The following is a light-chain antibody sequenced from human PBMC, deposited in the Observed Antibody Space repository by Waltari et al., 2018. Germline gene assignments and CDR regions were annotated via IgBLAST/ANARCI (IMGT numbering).Light chain of an antibody. J-gene: IGKJ2*02. CDR3: HQYNNWPGT. V-gene: IGKV3-15*01. CDR2: GAS. Sequence: VMTQFPATLSLSPGKSANLFCRASQSITSNLAWYQQKPGQAPRLLMYGASIRAPGIPARVSGSGSGTEFTLTISSLQSEDFAVYYCHQYNNWPGTFGQGTKLEIK. CDR1: QSITSN.